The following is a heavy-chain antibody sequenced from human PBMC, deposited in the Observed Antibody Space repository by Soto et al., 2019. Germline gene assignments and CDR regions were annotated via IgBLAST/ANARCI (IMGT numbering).Heavy chain of an antibody. D-gene: IGHD3-10*01. V-gene: IGHV4-4*02. CDR3: ARGPIRGVQYYFDL. CDR1: GDAISSSYW. CDR2: IFHIGST. Sequence: QLQLRESGPGLVKPSGTLSLTCAVSGDAISSSYWWNWVRQSPGRGLEWIGEIFHIGSTNYNPSLKGRPTMSVDKTKNHFSLTLTSVTAADTAVYFCARGPIRGVQYYFDLWGPGTLVAVSS. J-gene: IGHJ4*02.